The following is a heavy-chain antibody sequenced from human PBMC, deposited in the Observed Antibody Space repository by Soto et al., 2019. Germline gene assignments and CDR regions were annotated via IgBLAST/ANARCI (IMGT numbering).Heavy chain of an antibody. CDR3: AKEAKIAEAGNRDFDL. V-gene: IGHV3-9*01. Sequence: PGGSLRLSCAASGFTFDDYAMDWVRQAPGKGLGWVSGISWNSGSIGYADSVKGRFTISRDNAKNSVYLQMNSLKAEDTALYYCAKEAKIAEAGNRDFDLWGRGTLVTVSS. CDR1: GFTFDDYA. J-gene: IGHJ2*01. CDR2: ISWNSGSI. D-gene: IGHD6-19*01.